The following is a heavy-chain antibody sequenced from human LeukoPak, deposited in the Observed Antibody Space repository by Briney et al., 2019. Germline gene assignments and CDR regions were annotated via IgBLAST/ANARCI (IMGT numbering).Heavy chain of an antibody. CDR1: GFTFSSYG. V-gene: IGHV3-33*01. Sequence: GGSLRLSCAASGFTFSSYGMHWVRQAPGKGLEWVAVIWYDGSNKYYADSVKGQFTISRDNSKNTLYLQMNSLRAEDTAVYYCARIQGSGSYPSPFDYWGQGTLVTVSS. CDR2: IWYDGSNK. D-gene: IGHD3-10*01. J-gene: IGHJ4*02. CDR3: ARIQGSGSYPSPFDY.